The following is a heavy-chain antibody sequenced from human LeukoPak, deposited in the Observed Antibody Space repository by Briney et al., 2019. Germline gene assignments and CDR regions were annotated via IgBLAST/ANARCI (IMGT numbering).Heavy chain of an antibody. V-gene: IGHV4-59*01. CDR2: IYYSGTT. CDR1: GGSISSDY. CDR3: ARGANWGSPDY. J-gene: IGHJ4*02. Sequence: KPSETLSLTCTVSGGSISSDYWSWIRQSPGKGLEWIGYIYYSGTTSYNPSLKSRVTISPDTSKNQFSLKLSSVTAADTAVYYCARGANWGSPDYWGQGTLVTVSS. D-gene: IGHD7-27*01.